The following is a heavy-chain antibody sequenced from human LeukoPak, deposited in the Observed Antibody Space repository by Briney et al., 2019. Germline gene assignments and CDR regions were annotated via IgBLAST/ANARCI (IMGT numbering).Heavy chain of an antibody. CDR3: ARQVTVGPTHFDY. CDR2: IYPGDSAT. V-gene: IGHV5-51*01. Sequence: GESLKISCKGSGYSFTNYWIGWVRQMPGKGQEWMGIIYPGDSATKYSPSFQGQVTISADKSINTAYLQWSSLKASDTAMYYCARQVTVGPTHFDYWGPGTLVTVSS. CDR1: GYSFTNYW. D-gene: IGHD1-26*01. J-gene: IGHJ4*02.